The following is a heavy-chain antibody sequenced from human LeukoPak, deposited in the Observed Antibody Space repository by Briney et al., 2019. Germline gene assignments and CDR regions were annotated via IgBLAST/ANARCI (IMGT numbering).Heavy chain of an antibody. Sequence: ASVKVSCKASGYTFTSYGISWVRQAPGQGLEWMGWISAYNGNTNYAQKLQGRVTMTTDTSTSTAYMELRSLRSDDTAVYYCARDRLETYYDFWSGYWGDYWGQGTLVTVSS. J-gene: IGHJ4*02. CDR2: ISAYNGNT. V-gene: IGHV1-18*01. D-gene: IGHD3-3*01. CDR3: ARDRLETYYDFWSGYWGDY. CDR1: GYTFTSYG.